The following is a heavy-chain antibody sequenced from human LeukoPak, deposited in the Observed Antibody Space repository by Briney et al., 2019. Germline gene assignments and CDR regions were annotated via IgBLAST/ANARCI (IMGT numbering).Heavy chain of an antibody. V-gene: IGHV4-38-2*02. CDR1: GYSISSGYY. J-gene: IGHJ4*02. CDR3: ARDQYYYDSSGYYYGDLGDY. D-gene: IGHD3-22*01. Sequence: SETLSLTCAVSGYSISSGYYWGWIRQPPGNGLEWIGSIYHSGSTYYNPSLKSRVTISVDTSKNQFSLKLSSVTAADTAVYYCARDQYYYDSSGYYYGDLGDYWGQGTLVTVSS. CDR2: IYHSGST.